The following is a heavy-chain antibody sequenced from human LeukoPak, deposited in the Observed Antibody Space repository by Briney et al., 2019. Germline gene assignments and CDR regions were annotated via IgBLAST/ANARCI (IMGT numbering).Heavy chain of an antibody. V-gene: IGHV3-66*01. CDR2: IYTSGTT. Sequence: PGGSLRLSCAASGFTVSSNYMTWVRQAPGKGLEWGSIIYTSGTTYYADSVKGRFTISRDNSKNTLYLQMNSLRAEDTAVYYCARDRTGQQLISRKEYYYMDVWGKGTTVTISS. CDR1: GFTVSSNY. J-gene: IGHJ6*03. D-gene: IGHD4-11*01. CDR3: ARDRTGQQLISRKEYYYMDV.